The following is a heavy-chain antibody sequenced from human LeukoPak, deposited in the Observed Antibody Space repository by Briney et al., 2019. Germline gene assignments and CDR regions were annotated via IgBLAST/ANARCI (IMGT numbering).Heavy chain of an antibody. CDR2: IYYSGST. Sequence: SQTLSLTCTVSGGSVSSGHYFWSWIRQPPGKGLEWIGYIYYSGSTYYNPSLKSRLTISVDTSKNQFSLKLGSVTAADTAVYYCARDSSSWYRGWFDPWGQGTLVTVSS. V-gene: IGHV4-30-4*01. CDR3: ARDSSSWYRGWFDP. J-gene: IGHJ5*02. CDR1: GGSVSSGHYF. D-gene: IGHD6-13*01.